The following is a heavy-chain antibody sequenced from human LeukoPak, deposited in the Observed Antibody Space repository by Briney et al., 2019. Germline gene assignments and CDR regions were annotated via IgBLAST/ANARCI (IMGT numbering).Heavy chain of an antibody. D-gene: IGHD3-16*01. CDR1: GGSISSSSYY. CDR2: IYYSGST. Sequence: MSSETLSLTCTVSGGSISSSSYYWGWIRQPPGKGLEWIGSIYYSGSTYYNPSLKSRVTISVDTSKNQFSLKLSSVTAADTAVYYCARDLLREASVPYYFDYWGQGTLVTVSS. CDR3: ARDLLREASVPYYFDY. J-gene: IGHJ4*02. V-gene: IGHV4-39*07.